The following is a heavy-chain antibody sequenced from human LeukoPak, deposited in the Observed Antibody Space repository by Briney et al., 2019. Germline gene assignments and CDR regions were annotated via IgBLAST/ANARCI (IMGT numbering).Heavy chain of an antibody. V-gene: IGHV1-2*02. Sequence: ASVKVSCKASGYTFTGYYMHWVRQAPGQGLEWMGWINPNSGGTNHAQKFQGRVTMTRDTSISTAYMELSRLRSDDTAVYYCARDPAYCGGDCYIWFDPWGQGTLVTVSS. CDR1: GYTFTGYY. CDR2: INPNSGGT. D-gene: IGHD2-21*01. CDR3: ARDPAYCGGDCYIWFDP. J-gene: IGHJ5*02.